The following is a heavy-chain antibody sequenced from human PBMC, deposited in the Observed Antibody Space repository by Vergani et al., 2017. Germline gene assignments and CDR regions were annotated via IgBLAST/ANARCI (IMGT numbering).Heavy chain of an antibody. CDR2: IYWNDDK. D-gene: IGHD1-26*01. V-gene: IGHV2-5*01. Sequence: QITLQESGPTLVKPTQTLTLTCTFSGFSLSTSGVGVGWIRQPPGKALEWLALIYWNDDKRYSPSLKSRLTITKDTSTNQVFLTMTNMDPVDTATYYCANIPRELLHSTWGQGTLVTVSS. CDR3: ANIPRELLHST. J-gene: IGHJ5*02. CDR1: GFSLSTSGVG.